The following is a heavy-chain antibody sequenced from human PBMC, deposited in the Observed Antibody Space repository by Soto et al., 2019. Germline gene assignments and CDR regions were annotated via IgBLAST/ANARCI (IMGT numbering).Heavy chain of an antibody. CDR3: AREVGAAAGNYYYYGMDV. CDR2: TYYRSKWYN. J-gene: IGHJ6*02. Sequence: SQTLSLTCALSGDSVSSNSAAWNWIRQSPSRGLEWLGRTYYRSKWYNDYAVSVKSRITINPDTSKNQFSLQLNSVTPEDTAVYYCAREVGAAAGNYYYYGMDVWGQGTTVTVSS. CDR1: GDSVSSNSAA. V-gene: IGHV6-1*01. D-gene: IGHD6-13*01.